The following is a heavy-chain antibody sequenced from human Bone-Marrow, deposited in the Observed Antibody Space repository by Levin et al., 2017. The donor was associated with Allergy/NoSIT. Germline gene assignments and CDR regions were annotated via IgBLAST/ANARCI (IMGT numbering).Heavy chain of an antibody. CDR3: VRDRRGLSYGWFDN. D-gene: IGHD5-18*01. CDR1: GFIFDDFA. V-gene: IGHV3-9*01. CDR2: ISWNSGTI. J-gene: IGHJ4*02. Sequence: LSLTCAASGFIFDDFAMHWVRQAPGKGLEWVSGISWNSGTITYADSVKGRFTMSRDNAKKSLYLQMNNLRHGDTALYYCVRDRRGLSYGWFDNWGQGTLVTVSS.